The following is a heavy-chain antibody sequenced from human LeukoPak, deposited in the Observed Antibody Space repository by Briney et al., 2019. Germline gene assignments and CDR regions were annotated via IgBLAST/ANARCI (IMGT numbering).Heavy chain of an antibody. CDR2: INPNSGGT. CDR3: ARSGSSGARAHFQH. J-gene: IGHJ1*01. V-gene: IGHV1-2*02. CDR1: GYTFTGYY. Sequence: GASVKVSCKASGYTFTGYYMHWVRRAPGQGLEWMGWINPNSGGTNYAQKFQGRVTMTRDTSISTAYMELSRLGSDDTAVYYCARSGSSGARAHFQHWGQGTLVTVSS. D-gene: IGHD6-19*01.